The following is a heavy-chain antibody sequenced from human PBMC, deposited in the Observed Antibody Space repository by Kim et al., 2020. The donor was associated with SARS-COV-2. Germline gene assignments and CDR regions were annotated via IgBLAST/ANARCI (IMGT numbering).Heavy chain of an antibody. D-gene: IGHD6-19*01. V-gene: IGHV1-18*01. CDR3: ARGQWSQSAVDF. Sequence: NYAQRCQGGVTMTRDTSTTTAYLEMWSLRPDDTAVYYCARGQWSQSAVDFWGQGTLVTVSS. J-gene: IGHJ4*02.